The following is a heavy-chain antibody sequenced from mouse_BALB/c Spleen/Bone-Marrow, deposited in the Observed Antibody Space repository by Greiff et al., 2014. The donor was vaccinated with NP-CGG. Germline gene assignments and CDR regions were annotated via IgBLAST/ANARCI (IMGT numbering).Heavy chain of an antibody. CDR1: GYTFTSYW. V-gene: IGHV1-87*01. J-gene: IGHJ1*01. CDR3: ARYYYGSSHEYFDV. Sequence: VQLQQSGAELARPGASVKLSCKASGYTFTSYWMQWVKQRPGQGLEWIGAIYPGDGDTRYTQKFKGKATLTADKSSSTAYMQLSSLASEDSAVYYCARYYYGSSHEYFDVWGAGTTVTVSS. CDR2: IYPGDGDT. D-gene: IGHD1-1*01.